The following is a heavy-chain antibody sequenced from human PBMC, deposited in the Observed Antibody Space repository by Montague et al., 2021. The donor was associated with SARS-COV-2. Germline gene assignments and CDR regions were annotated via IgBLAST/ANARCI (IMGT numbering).Heavy chain of an antibody. J-gene: IGHJ4*02. Sequence: SLRLSCAASGFTFSSYWMSWVRQAPGKGLEWVANIKQDGSEKYYVDSVKGRFTTSRDNAKNSLYLQMNSLRAEDTAGYYCARGKYDYVWGSYRYGFDYWGQGTLVTVSS. CDR2: IKQDGSEK. V-gene: IGHV3-7*01. CDR1: GFTFSSYW. D-gene: IGHD3-16*02. CDR3: ARGKYDYVWGSYRYGFDY.